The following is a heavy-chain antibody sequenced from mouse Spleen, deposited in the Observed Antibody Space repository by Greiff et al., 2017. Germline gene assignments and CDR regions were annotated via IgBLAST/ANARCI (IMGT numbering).Heavy chain of an antibody. Sequence: QVQLQQPGAELVKPGASVKLSCKASGYTFTSYWMHWVKQRPGQGLEWIGMIHPNSGSTNYNEKFKSKATLTVDKSSSTAYMQLSSLTSEDSAVYYCARSEGSSYTFHWGQGTTLPVSS. D-gene: IGHD1-1*01. CDR2: IHPNSGST. V-gene: IGHV1-64*01. CDR3: ARSEGSSYTFH. CDR1: GYTFTSYW. J-gene: IGHJ2*01.